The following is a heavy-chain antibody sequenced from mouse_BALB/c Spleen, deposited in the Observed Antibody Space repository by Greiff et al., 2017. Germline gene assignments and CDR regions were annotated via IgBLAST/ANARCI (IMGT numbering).Heavy chain of an antibody. Sequence: EVQLQQSGAELVKPGASVKLSCTASGFNIKDTYMHWVKQRPEQGLEWIGRIDPANGNTKYDPKFQGKATITADTSSNTAYLQLSSLTSEDTAVYYCARSSAYYRYDPWFAYWGQGTLVTVSA. CDR1: GFNIKDTY. D-gene: IGHD2-14*01. CDR3: ARSSAYYRYDPWFAY. CDR2: IDPANGNT. J-gene: IGHJ3*01. V-gene: IGHV14-3*02.